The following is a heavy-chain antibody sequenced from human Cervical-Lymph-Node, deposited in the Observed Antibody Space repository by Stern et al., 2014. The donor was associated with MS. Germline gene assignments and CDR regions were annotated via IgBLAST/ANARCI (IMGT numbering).Heavy chain of an antibody. CDR2: ISAYNGNT. CDR3: ASGSLEGFDP. Sequence: VQLVESGAEVKKPGASVKVSCKASGYTFTSLGISWVRPAPGQGLEWMRWISAYNGNTSYAQKLQGRVTLTTDTSTSTAYMELRSLTSDDTAAYYCASGSLEGFDPWGQGTLVTVSS. CDR1: GYTFTSLG. D-gene: IGHD5-24*01. J-gene: IGHJ5*02. V-gene: IGHV1-18*01.